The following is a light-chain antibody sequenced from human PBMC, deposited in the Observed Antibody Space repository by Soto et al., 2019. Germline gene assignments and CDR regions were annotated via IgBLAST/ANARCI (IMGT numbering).Light chain of an antibody. CDR3: QQYNNWPPLT. Sequence: EIVLTQSPGTLSFSPGERATLSCRASQSVSSDSLAWYQQKPGQAPRLLIYYMSKRATGIPARFSGSGSGTDFTLAISSLQSEDFAVYYCQQYNNWPPLTFGGGTKVDIK. CDR1: QSVSSD. J-gene: IGKJ4*01. CDR2: YMS. V-gene: IGKV3D-15*01.